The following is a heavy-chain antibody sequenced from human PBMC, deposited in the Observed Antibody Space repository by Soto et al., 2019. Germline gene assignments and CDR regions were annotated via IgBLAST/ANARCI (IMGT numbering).Heavy chain of an antibody. V-gene: IGHV5-51*01. J-gene: IGHJ6*02. CDR3: ARRRYCSGGSCQRNYYYYGMDV. Sequence: GESLKISCKGSGYSFTSYWIGWVRQMPGKGLEWMGIIYPGDSDTRYSPSFQGQVTISADKSISTAYLQWSSLKASDTAMYYCARRRYCSGGSCQRNYYYYGMDVWGQGTTVTVSS. CDR2: IYPGDSDT. CDR1: GYSFTSYW. D-gene: IGHD2-15*01.